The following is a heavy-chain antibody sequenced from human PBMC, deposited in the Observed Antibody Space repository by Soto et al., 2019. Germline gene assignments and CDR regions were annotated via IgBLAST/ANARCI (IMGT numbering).Heavy chain of an antibody. V-gene: IGHV1-69*06. CDR2: TIPVFNTA. D-gene: IGHD3-10*01. CDR3: ARGVYGSGNYYTGPSAFDI. CDR1: GGTLSDHG. J-gene: IGHJ3*02. Sequence: QVQLEQSGAEVKKPGSSVKVSCKASGGTLSDHGVAWLRQAPGQGLEWMGGTIPVFNTAKYAQKFQGRVTVTADKFTNIAYTELSSLRSEDTAFYFCARGVYGSGNYYTGPSAFDIWGQGTRVIASS.